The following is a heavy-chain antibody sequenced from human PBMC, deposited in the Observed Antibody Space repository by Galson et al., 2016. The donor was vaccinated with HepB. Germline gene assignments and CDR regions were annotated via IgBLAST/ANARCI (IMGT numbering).Heavy chain of an antibody. V-gene: IGHV3-7*01. Sequence: SLRLSCAVSGFTFSKYWKSWVRPAPGKGLEWVADIQEDGSERYFVDSVKGRFTVSRDNAKNSRYLQMNSLRVDDTAVYYCARELSVVPGKGGHFDLWGQGTLVTVSS. CDR3: ARELSVVPGKGGHFDL. J-gene: IGHJ5*02. CDR2: IQEDGSER. D-gene: IGHD2-21*02. CDR1: GFTFSKYW.